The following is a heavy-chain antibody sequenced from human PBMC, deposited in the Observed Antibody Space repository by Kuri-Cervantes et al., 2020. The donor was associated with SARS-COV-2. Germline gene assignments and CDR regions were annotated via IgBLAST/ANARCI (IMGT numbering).Heavy chain of an antibody. CDR2: INWNGGST. CDR1: GFTFSSYS. V-gene: IGHV3-20*04. J-gene: IGHJ3*02. CDR3: ARDRSQSSENAFDI. D-gene: IGHD6-25*01. Sequence: GESLKISCAASGFTFSSYSMNWVRQAPEKGLEWVSGINWNGGSTGYADSVKGRFTISRDNAKNSLYLQMNSLRAEDTALYYCARDRSQSSENAFDIWGQGTMVTVSS.